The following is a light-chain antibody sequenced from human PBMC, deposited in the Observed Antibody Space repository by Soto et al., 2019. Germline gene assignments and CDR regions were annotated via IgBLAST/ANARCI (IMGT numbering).Light chain of an antibody. J-gene: IGKJ5*01. CDR3: QQYDSYPLT. Sequence: DIQMTQSPSSLSASVGDRITITCRASQNINNYLAWFQQKPGKAPKSLIYAASNLQSGVPSKFSGSGSGTDFTLTISSLQPEDFAHYYCQQYDSYPLTFGQGTRLEI. CDR1: QNINNY. V-gene: IGKV1-16*02. CDR2: AAS.